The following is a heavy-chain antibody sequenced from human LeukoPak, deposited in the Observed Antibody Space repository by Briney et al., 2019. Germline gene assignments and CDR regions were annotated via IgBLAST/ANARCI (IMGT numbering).Heavy chain of an antibody. CDR3: AISGVGTTKEVDY. Sequence: ASVKVSCNASGGTFSSYAISWVRQAPGQGLKWRGRIIPIFGTANYAQKFQGRVTITTDESTSTAYMELSSLRSEDTAVYYCAISGVGTTKEVDYWGQGTLVTVPS. CDR2: IIPIFGTA. CDR1: GGTFSSYA. V-gene: IGHV1-69*05. J-gene: IGHJ4*02. D-gene: IGHD4-17*01.